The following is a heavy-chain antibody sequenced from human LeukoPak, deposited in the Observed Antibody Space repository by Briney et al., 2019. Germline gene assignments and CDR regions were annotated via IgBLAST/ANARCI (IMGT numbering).Heavy chain of an antibody. J-gene: IGHJ6*03. V-gene: IGHV3-7*01. Sequence: GGSLRLSCAASGFTYSSHWMDWVRQAPGKGLEWVANIKQDGSESYYLDSVKGRFTISRDNAKSSLYLQMNSLRAEDTAVYYCARSGYYYYYMDVWGKGTTVTVSS. CDR3: ARSGYYYYYMDV. D-gene: IGHD7-27*01. CDR1: GFTYSSHW. CDR2: IKQDGSES.